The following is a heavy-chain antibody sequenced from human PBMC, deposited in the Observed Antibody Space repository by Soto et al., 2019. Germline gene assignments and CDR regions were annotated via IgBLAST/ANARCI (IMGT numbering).Heavy chain of an antibody. J-gene: IGHJ4*02. CDR3: ARDPTVTTPTFFKY. D-gene: IGHD4-17*01. CDR2: IYSDETT. V-gene: IGHV3-66*01. Sequence: EVQLVESGGGLVQPGGSLRLSCAASGLTVSNNYMSWVRQAPGKGLEWVSIIYSDETTYYADSVMGRFTISRDSSKNTLYLQMNSLRAYDTGVYYCARDPTVTTPTFFKYGGQGTLVTVSS. CDR1: GLTVSNNY.